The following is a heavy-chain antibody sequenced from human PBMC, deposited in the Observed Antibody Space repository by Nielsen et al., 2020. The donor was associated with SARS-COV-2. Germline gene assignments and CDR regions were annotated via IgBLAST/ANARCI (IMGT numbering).Heavy chain of an antibody. CDR1: GFTFSSYA. J-gene: IGHJ4*02. D-gene: IGHD3-10*01. V-gene: IGHV3-30-3*01. CDR2: ISYDGNNK. CDR3: ARDLRLLWFGELLGGGIFDY. Sequence: GESLKISCAASGFTFSSYAMHWVRQAPGKGLEWVAVISYDGNNKYYADSVKGRFTISRDNSKNTLYLQMNSLRAEDTAVYYCARDLRLLWFGELLGGGIFDYWGQGTLVTVSS.